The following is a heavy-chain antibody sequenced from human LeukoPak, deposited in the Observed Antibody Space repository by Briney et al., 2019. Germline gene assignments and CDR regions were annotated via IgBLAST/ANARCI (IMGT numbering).Heavy chain of an antibody. CDR1: GFIVSTNY. CDR2: IHSDGRT. Sequence: QPGGSLRLSCAASGFIVSTNYMSWVRQAPGKGLEWVSLIHSDGRTYYADAVKSRFTISRDNSKNSLYLQMNSLRAEDTAVYYCARRERLGYSYGRGTLDIWGQGTMVTVSS. CDR3: ARRERLGYSYGRGTLDI. J-gene: IGHJ3*02. D-gene: IGHD5-18*01. V-gene: IGHV3-66*01.